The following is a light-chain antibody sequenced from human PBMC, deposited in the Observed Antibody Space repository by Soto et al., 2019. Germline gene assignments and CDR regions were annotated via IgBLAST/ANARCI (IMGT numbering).Light chain of an antibody. V-gene: IGLV2-14*01. J-gene: IGLJ2*01. Sequence: QSALTQPASVSGSPGQSITISCTGTSSDVGGYNYVSWYQQHPGKAPKLMSYEVSNRPSGVSNRFSGSKSGNTASLTISGLQAEDEDDYYCRRYTSSRTLVFGGGTKLTVL. CDR3: RRYTSSRTLV. CDR1: SSDVGGYNY. CDR2: EVS.